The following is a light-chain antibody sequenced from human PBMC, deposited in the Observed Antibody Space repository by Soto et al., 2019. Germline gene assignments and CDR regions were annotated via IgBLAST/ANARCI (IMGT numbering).Light chain of an antibody. CDR1: SSDVGSYNR. CDR2: QVS. J-gene: IGLJ3*02. CDR3: SSYTSSGTWV. Sequence: QSALTQPPSVSGSPGQSVTISCTGTSSDVGSYNRVSWYQQPPGTAPKLMICQVSNRPSGVPDRFSGSKSGNTASLTISGLQAEDAADYYCSSYTSSGTWVFGGGTKLTVL. V-gene: IGLV2-18*02.